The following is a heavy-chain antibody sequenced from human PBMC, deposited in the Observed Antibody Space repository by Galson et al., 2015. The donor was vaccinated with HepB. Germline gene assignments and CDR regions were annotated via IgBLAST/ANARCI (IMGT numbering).Heavy chain of an antibody. CDR2: IYPGDSDT. CDR3: ARGYCSGGSCYSAKQLDY. Sequence: QSGAEVKKPGESLKISCKGSGYSFTSYWIGWVRQMPGKGLEWMGIIYPGDSDTRYSPSFQGQVTISADKSISTAYLQWSSLKASDTAMYYCARGYCSGGSCYSAKQLDYWGQGTLVTVSS. D-gene: IGHD2-15*01. J-gene: IGHJ4*02. CDR1: GYSFTSYW. V-gene: IGHV5-51*01.